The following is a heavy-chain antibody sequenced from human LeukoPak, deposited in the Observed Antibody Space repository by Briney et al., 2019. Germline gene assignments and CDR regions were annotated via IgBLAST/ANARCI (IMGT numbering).Heavy chain of an antibody. CDR2: VYYSGST. CDR1: GGSISSSSYY. J-gene: IGHJ5*02. Sequence: PSETLSLTCTVSGGSISSSSYYWGWIRQPPGKGLEWIGSVYYSGSTYYNPSLKSRVTISVDTSKNQFSLNLSSVTAADTAVYYCARTFYAPFYGGSADWFDPWGQGTLVTVSS. D-gene: IGHD2-15*01. CDR3: ARTFYAPFYGGSADWFDP. V-gene: IGHV4-39*07.